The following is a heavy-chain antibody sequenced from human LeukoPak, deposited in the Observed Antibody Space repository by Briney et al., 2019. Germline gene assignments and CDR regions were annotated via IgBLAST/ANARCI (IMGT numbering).Heavy chain of an antibody. D-gene: IGHD2-15*01. J-gene: IGHJ4*02. V-gene: IGHV3-73*01. CDR2: IRSKANSYAT. Sequence: GGSLRLSCAASGFTFSVSAMHWVRQASGKGLEWVGRIRSKANSYATAYAASVKGRFTISRDDSKNTAYLQMNSLKTEDTAVYYCTRPGSGFDYWGQGTLVTVSS. CDR3: TRPGSGFDY. CDR1: GFTFSVSA.